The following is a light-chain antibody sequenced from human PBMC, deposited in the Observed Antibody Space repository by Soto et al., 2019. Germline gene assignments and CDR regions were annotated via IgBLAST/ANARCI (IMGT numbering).Light chain of an antibody. CDR3: QQSYSTPHT. V-gene: IGKV1-39*01. J-gene: IGKJ1*01. Sequence: TQSPSSLSSSVGDIVTIPCRASQSISSYLNWYQQKPGKAPKLLIYAASSLQSGVPSRFSGSGSGTDFTLTISSLQPEDFATYYCQQSYSTPHTFGQGTKVDIK. CDR2: AAS. CDR1: QSISSY.